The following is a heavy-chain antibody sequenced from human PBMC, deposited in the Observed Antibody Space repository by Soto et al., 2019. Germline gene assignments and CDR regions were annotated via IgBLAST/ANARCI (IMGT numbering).Heavy chain of an antibody. Sequence: VGSLRLSCAASGFTFSSYAMHCVRHAPGKWLEWVAVISYDGSNKYYADSVKGRFTISRDNSKNTLYLQMNSLRAEDTAVYYCARDLVPYPYSSGWYDMADYWGQGTLVTVSS. D-gene: IGHD6-19*01. CDR3: ARDLVPYPYSSGWYDMADY. CDR2: ISYDGSNK. V-gene: IGHV3-30-3*01. J-gene: IGHJ4*02. CDR1: GFTFSSYA.